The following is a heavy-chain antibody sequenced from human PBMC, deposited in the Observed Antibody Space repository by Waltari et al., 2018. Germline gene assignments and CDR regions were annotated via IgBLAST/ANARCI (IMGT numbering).Heavy chain of an antibody. CDR3: ATYIGASVGTAAFDV. Sequence: GWIRQPPWQGLEWIGTISYSGVTYSSPSLKSRVTLSRDTSRNQLSLELGSVTAADTALYYCATYIGASVGTAAFDVWGQGTMVSVSS. D-gene: IGHD5-12*01. CDR2: ISYSGVT. J-gene: IGHJ3*01. V-gene: IGHV4-39*01.